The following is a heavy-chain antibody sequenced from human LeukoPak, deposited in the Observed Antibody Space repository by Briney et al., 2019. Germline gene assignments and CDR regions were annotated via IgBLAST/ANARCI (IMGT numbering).Heavy chain of an antibody. V-gene: IGHV1-46*01. CDR2: VNPTSGVS. J-gene: IGHJ3*02. CDR3: ARPMATFDAFDI. D-gene: IGHD5-24*01. Sequence: ASVKVSCKTSGYTFTTFYIHWVRQAPGQGLEWMGMVNPTSGVSIYAQKFQGRVTMTRDTSTSTVYMELSSLTSDDAAVYYCARPMATFDAFDIWGQGTMVTVSS. CDR1: GYTFTTFY.